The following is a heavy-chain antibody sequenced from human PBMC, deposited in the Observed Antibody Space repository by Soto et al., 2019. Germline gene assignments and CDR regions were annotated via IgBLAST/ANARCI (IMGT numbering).Heavy chain of an antibody. CDR1: RSSISSGTNY. CDR3: ARHEAGWYFDS. J-gene: IGHJ4*02. V-gene: IGHV4-39*01. Sequence: SETLSLTCTVSRSSISSGTNYWAWIRQPPRKGLEWIANIYYSGSTFYNPSLKSRVTISLDTSKNQFSLKLRSVTAADTAVYYCARHEAGWYFDSWGQGTLVTVSS. CDR2: IYYSGST. D-gene: IGHD6-25*01.